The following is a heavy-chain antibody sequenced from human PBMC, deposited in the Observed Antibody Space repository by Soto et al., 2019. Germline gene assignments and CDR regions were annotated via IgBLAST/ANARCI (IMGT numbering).Heavy chain of an antibody. Sequence: QVQLVQSGAEVKKPGASVKVSCKASGYTFTSYAMHWVRQAPGQRLEWMGWINAGNGNTKYSQKFQGRVTITRDTSASTAYMELSSLRSEDTAVYYCARLSYYGSGSYREGDDYWGQGTLVTVSS. D-gene: IGHD3-10*01. CDR2: INAGNGNT. J-gene: IGHJ4*02. CDR3: ARLSYYGSGSYREGDDY. CDR1: GYTFTSYA. V-gene: IGHV1-3*01.